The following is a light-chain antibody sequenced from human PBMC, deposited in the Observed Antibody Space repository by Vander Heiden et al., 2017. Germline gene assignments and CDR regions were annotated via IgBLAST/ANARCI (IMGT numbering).Light chain of an antibody. CDR1: TGAVTSGYY. CDR2: STS. CDR3: LLYYGGAQA. J-gene: IGLJ2*01. V-gene: IGLV7-43*01. Sequence: QTVVTHEPSLTVSPGGTVTLTCASSTGAVTSGYYPNWFQQKPGQAPRALIDSTSNKPSGTPARFSGSLLGGKAALTLSGVQPEDEAEYYCLLYYGGAQAFGGGTKLTVL.